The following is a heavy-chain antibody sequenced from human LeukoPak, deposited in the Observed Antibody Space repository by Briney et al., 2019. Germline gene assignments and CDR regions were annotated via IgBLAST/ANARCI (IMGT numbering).Heavy chain of an antibody. CDR1: GYTFTGYY. CDR2: INPNSGGT. Sequence: ASVKVSCKTSGYTFTGYYMHWVRQAPGQGLEWMGWINPNSGGTNYAQKFQGWVTMTRDTSISTAYMELSRLRSDDTAVYYCARAANYYDSSGYSPFDYWGQGTLVTVSS. J-gene: IGHJ4*02. D-gene: IGHD3-22*01. CDR3: ARAANYYDSSGYSPFDY. V-gene: IGHV1-2*04.